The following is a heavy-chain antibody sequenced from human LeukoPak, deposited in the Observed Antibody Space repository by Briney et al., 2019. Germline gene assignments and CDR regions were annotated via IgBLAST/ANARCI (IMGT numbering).Heavy chain of an antibody. CDR3: VKDTYGSSWAAFDY. CDR1: GFTFSTYA. CDR2: ISSNGGNT. J-gene: IGHJ4*02. Sequence: GGSLRLSCSASGFTFSTYAMHWVRQAPGKGLEYVSAISSNGGNTYYADSVEGRITISRDNSKNTLYLQMSSLRVEDTAVYYCVKDTYGSSWAAFDYWGQGTLVTVSS. D-gene: IGHD6-13*01. V-gene: IGHV3-64D*06.